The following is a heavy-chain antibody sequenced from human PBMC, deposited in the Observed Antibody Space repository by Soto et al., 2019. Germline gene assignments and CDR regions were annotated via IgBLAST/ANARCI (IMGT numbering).Heavy chain of an antibody. Sequence: SQTLSLTCAISGDSVSSNSAAWNWIRQSPSRGLEWLGRTYYRSKWYNDYTVSVKSRITINPDTSKNQFSLQLNSVTPEDTAVYYCARETHIAARLAYFDYWGQGTLVTVSS. V-gene: IGHV6-1*01. CDR3: ARETHIAARLAYFDY. D-gene: IGHD6-6*01. CDR2: TYYRSKWYN. J-gene: IGHJ4*02. CDR1: GDSVSSNSAA.